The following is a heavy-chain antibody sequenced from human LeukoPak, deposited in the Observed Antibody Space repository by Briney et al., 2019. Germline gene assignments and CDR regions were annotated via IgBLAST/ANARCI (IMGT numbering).Heavy chain of an antibody. D-gene: IGHD3-22*01. Sequence: SETLSLTCTVSGGSISSYYWSWIRQPPGKGLEWIGYIYYSGSTNYNPSLKSRVTISVDTSKNQFSLKLSSVTAADTAVYYCARLVTYYYDSSGYDAFDIWGQGTMVTVSS. CDR2: IYYSGST. J-gene: IGHJ3*02. CDR3: ARLVTYYYDSSGYDAFDI. V-gene: IGHV4-59*08. CDR1: GGSISSYY.